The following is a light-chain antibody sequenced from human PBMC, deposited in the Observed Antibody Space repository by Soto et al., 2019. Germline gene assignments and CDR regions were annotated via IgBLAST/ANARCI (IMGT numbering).Light chain of an antibody. Sequence: QSALTQPPSASGSPGQSVTISCTGTSSDVGGYKFVSWYQQHPGKAPKLMIYEVSNRPSGVSNRFSGSKSGNTASLTISGLQAEDEADYYCSSYTSSSKGVFGTGTKVTVL. CDR2: EVS. CDR3: SSYTSSSKGV. V-gene: IGLV2-14*01. CDR1: SSDVGGYKF. J-gene: IGLJ1*01.